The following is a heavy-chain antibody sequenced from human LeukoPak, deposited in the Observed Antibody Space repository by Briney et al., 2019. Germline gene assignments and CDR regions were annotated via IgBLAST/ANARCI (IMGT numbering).Heavy chain of an antibody. J-gene: IGHJ3*02. CDR2: INSKSGGT. CDR3: ARGGDYYDSSGYYDDAFDI. D-gene: IGHD3-22*01. Sequence: VASVKVSCKASGYTFTSYYMHWVRQAPGQGLEWMGWINSKSGGTNYAQKFQGRVAMTRDTSISTAYMELSRLRSGDTAVYYCARGGDYYDSSGYYDDAFDIWGQGTMVTVSS. V-gene: IGHV1-2*02. CDR1: GYTFTSYY.